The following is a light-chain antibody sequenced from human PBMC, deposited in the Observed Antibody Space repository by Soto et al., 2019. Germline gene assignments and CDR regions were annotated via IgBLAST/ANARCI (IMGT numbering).Light chain of an antibody. J-gene: IGLJ2*01. CDR1: RSNIGRNY. Sequence: QSVLTQPPSASGTPGQRVTISCSGSRSNIGRNYVSWYQQLPGTAPKLLIYRSNQRPSGVPDRFSGSKSGTSASLAISGLRSEDEADYYCAAWDDSLTKVFGGGTKLTVL. CDR3: AAWDDSLTKV. V-gene: IGLV1-47*01. CDR2: RSN.